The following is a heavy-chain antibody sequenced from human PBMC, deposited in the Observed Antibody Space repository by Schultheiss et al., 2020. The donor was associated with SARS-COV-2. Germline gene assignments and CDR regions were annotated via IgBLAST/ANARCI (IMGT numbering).Heavy chain of an antibody. D-gene: IGHD1-26*01. Sequence: GGSLRLSCAASGFTFSSYWMSWVRQAPGKGLEWVANIKQDGSEKYYVDSVKGRFTISRDNAKNSLYLQMNSLRAEDTALYYCAKDSGSYYFDYWGQGTLVTVSS. J-gene: IGHJ4*02. CDR2: IKQDGSEK. CDR1: GFTFSSYW. V-gene: IGHV3-7*03. CDR3: AKDSGSYYFDY.